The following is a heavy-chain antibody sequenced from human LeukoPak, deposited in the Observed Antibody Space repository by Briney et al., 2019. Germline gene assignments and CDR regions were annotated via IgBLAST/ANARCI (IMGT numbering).Heavy chain of an antibody. CDR1: GFTVSSNS. Sequence: AGGSLRLSCTVSGFTVSSNSMSWVRQAPGKGLEWVSFIYTTGNTHNSGSVKGRFTISRDNSKNTLYLQMNSLRAEDTAVYYCASNWNAPFGYYYMDVWGKGTTVTVSS. J-gene: IGHJ6*03. CDR3: ASNWNAPFGYYYMDV. CDR2: IYTTGNT. V-gene: IGHV3-66*03. D-gene: IGHD1-20*01.